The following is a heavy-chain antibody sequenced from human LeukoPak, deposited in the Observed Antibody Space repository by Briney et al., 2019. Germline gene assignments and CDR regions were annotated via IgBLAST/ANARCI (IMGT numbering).Heavy chain of an antibody. Sequence: GRCLRLSRAASGVTLSIDSMSCVRQAPQRGLGCVANIPQEVSEPYYTNSVRGRYILSRDSAPNSLYLQMNSLRAENTPVYYFARDGWNSGTLDYWGQGTLVSVSS. CDR2: IPQEVSEP. CDR1: GVTLSIDS. V-gene: IGHV3-7*01. J-gene: IGHJ4*02. CDR3: ARDGWNSGTLDY. D-gene: IGHD1-7*01.